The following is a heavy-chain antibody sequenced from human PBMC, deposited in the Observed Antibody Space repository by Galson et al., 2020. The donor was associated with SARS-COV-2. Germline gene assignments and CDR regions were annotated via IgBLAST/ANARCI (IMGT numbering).Heavy chain of an antibody. CDR1: GFSLSTSGMC. D-gene: IGHD4-17*01. CDR3: ARTLRMTTVTIFYYYYDMDV. V-gene: IGHV2-70*01. J-gene: IGHJ6*03. Sequence: QTLSLTCTFPGFSLSTSGMCVSWIRQPPGKALECLALIDWDDDKYYSTSLKTRLTISKDTSKNQVVLTMTNMDPVDTATYYCARTLRMTTVTIFYYYYDMDVWGKGTTVTVSS. CDR2: IDWDDDK.